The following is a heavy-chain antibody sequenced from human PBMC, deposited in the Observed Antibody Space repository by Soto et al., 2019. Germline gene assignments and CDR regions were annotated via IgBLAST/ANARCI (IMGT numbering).Heavy chain of an antibody. D-gene: IGHD1-26*01. CDR3: ARGLISGRHYSGGWRYLDS. V-gene: IGHV4-31*03. Sequence: SETLSLTCTVSGGSISSGGYYWSWIRQHPGKGLEWIGYIYYSGSTYYNPSLKSRVTISVDTSKNQFSLKLSSVTAADTAVYYCARGLISGRHYSGGWRYLDSWDQGTQVTVSS. J-gene: IGHJ4*02. CDR2: IYYSGST. CDR1: GGSISSGGYY.